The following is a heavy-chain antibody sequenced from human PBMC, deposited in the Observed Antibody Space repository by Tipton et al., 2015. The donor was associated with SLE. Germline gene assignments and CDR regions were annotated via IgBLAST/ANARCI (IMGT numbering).Heavy chain of an antibody. V-gene: IGHV4-34*01. CDR3: ARARGSIFGVVIGGLGV. CDR1: GGSFSGYY. D-gene: IGHD3-3*01. CDR2: INHSGST. Sequence: LRLSCAVYGGSFSGYYWSWIRQPPGKGLEWIGEINHSGSTNYNPSLKSRVTISVDTSKNHFSLKLSSVTAADTAVYYCARARGSIFGVVIGGLGVWGKGTTVTVSS. J-gene: IGHJ6*04.